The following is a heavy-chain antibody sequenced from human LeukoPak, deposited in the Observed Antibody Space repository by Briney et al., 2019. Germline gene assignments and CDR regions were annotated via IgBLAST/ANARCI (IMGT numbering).Heavy chain of an antibody. Sequence: SGGSLRLSCAASGFTFSSYWMSWVRQAPGKGLEWVANIKQDGSEKYYVDSVKGRFTISRDNAKNSLYLQMNSLRAEDTAVYYCASDPGYRTLEYYFDYWGQGTLVTVSS. D-gene: IGHD1-14*01. V-gene: IGHV3-7*01. CDR2: IKQDGSEK. J-gene: IGHJ4*02. CDR1: GFTFSSYW. CDR3: ASDPGYRTLEYYFDY.